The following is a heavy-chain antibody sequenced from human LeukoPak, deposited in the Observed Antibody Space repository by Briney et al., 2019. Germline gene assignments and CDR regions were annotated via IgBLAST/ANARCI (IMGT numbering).Heavy chain of an antibody. CDR3: ARESYDILTGYDY. CDR1: GYTFTGYY. Sequence: ASVKVSCKASGYTFTGYYMHWVRQAPGQGLEWMGWINPNSGGTNYAQEFQGRVTMTRDTSISTAYMELSRLRSDDTAVYYCARESYDILTGYDYWGQGTLVTVSS. V-gene: IGHV1-2*02. J-gene: IGHJ4*02. D-gene: IGHD3-9*01. CDR2: INPNSGGT.